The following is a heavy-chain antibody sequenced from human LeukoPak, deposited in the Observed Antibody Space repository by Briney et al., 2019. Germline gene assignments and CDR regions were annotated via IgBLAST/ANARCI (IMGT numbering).Heavy chain of an antibody. D-gene: IGHD3-3*01. CDR3: AAELKVGDVYFDP. V-gene: IGHV1-58*02. Sequence: SAVKVSCKASVFIFITSVMHWVGLTGGQRREGMGWMVVDSGSTNYAQKFQGRVTLTGDMSTNTAYVEVSSLPPEDPATYYCAAELKVGDVYFDPWGQGTLVTVSS. CDR2: MVVDSGST. CDR1: VFIFITSV. J-gene: IGHJ5*02.